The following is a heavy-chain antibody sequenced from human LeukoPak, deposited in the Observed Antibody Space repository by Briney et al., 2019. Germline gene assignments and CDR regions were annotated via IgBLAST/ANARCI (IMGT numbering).Heavy chain of an antibody. D-gene: IGHD1-7*01. J-gene: IGHJ4*02. CDR2: IYYSGST. Sequence: SETLSLTCAVYGGSFSGYYWSLIRQHPGKGLEWIGYIYYSGSTYYNPSLKSRVTISVDTSKNQFSLKLSSVTAADTAVYYCARGTSGSFDYWGQGTLVTVSS. CDR3: ARGTSGSFDY. CDR1: GGSFSGYY. V-gene: IGHV4-31*11.